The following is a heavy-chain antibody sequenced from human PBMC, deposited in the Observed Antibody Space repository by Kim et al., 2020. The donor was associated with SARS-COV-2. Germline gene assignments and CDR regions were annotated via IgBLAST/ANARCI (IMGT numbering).Heavy chain of an antibody. D-gene: IGHD3-10*01. CDR2: ST. Sequence: STNYNPSLKSRVTISVDTSKNQFSLKLSSVTAADTAVYYCAGGAGSDFDYWGQGTLVTVSS. CDR3: AGGAGSDFDY. V-gene: IGHV4-59*09. J-gene: IGHJ4*02.